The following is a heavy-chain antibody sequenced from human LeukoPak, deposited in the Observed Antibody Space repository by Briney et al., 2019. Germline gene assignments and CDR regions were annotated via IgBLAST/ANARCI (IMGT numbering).Heavy chain of an antibody. CDR1: GFTFSSYG. D-gene: IGHD3-10*01. CDR3: AKIQGFQSGRHFDY. Sequence: GGSLRLSCAASGFTFSSYGMHWVRQAPSKGLEWVAVISYDGSNKYYADSVKGRFTISRDNSKNTLYLQMNSLRAEDTAVYYCAKIQGFQSGRHFDYWGQGTLVTVSS. CDR2: ISYDGSNK. V-gene: IGHV3-30*18. J-gene: IGHJ4*02.